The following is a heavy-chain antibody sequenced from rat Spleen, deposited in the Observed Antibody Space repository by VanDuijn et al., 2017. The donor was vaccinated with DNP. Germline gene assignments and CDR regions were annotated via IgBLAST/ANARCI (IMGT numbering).Heavy chain of an antibody. CDR1: GFNFNDNW. Sequence: EVKLVESGGGLVQPGRSLKLSCAASGFNFNDNWMGWVRQAPGKGLEWIGHVNKDSSTINYTPSLKDKFIISRDNVQNTLYLQTSTLGSEDTAIYFCTRGPNYGGDSDYFDYWGQGVMVTVSS. V-gene: IGHV4-2*01. D-gene: IGHD1-11*01. CDR3: TRGPNYGGDSDYFDY. J-gene: IGHJ2*01. CDR2: VNKDSSTI.